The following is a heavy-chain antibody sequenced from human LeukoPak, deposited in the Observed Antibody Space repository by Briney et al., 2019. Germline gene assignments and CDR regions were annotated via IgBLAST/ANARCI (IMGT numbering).Heavy chain of an antibody. D-gene: IGHD6-13*01. CDR1: GFTFSSYE. CDR2: ISSSGSTI. Sequence: PGGSLRLSCAASGFTFSSYEMNWVRQAPGKELEWVSYISSSGSTIYYADSVKGRFTISRDNAKNSLYLQMNSLRAEDTAVYYCASIYSSSWYNGPDIDYWGQGTLATVSS. J-gene: IGHJ4*02. V-gene: IGHV3-48*03. CDR3: ASIYSSSWYNGPDIDY.